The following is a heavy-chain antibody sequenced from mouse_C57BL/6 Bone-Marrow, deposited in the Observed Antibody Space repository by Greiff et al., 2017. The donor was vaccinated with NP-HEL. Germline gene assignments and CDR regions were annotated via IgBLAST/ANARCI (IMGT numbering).Heavy chain of an antibody. CDR2: IDPENGDT. CDR3: TTPKFITTARGFAY. CDR1: GYTFTSYW. V-gene: IGHV14-4*01. D-gene: IGHD1-1*01. Sequence: VQLQQPGAELVKPGASVKLSCKASGYTFTSYWMHWVKQRPEQGLEWIGWIDPENGDTEYASKFQGKATITADTSSNTAYLQLSSLTSEDTAVYYCTTPKFITTARGFAYWGQGTLVTVSA. J-gene: IGHJ3*01.